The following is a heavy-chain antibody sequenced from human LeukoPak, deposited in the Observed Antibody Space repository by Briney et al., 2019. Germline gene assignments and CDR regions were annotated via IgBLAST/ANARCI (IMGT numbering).Heavy chain of an antibody. CDR2: IYSGGST. CDR3: AKAIAVPGTSGYFDL. V-gene: IGHV3-53*01. CDR1: GFTVNNNY. J-gene: IGHJ2*01. Sequence: GGSLRLSCAASGFTVNNNYMSWVRQAPGKGLEWVSVIYSGGSTYYADSVEGRFTISRDNSKNTLYLQMNSLRAEDTAVYFCAKAIAVPGTSGYFDLWGRGTLVTVSS. D-gene: IGHD6-19*01.